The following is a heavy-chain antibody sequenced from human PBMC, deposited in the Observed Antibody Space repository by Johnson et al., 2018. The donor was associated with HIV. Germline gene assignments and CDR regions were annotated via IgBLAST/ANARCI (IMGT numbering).Heavy chain of an antibody. CDR2: ISFAGMKK. D-gene: IGHD1-1*01. Sequence: QVQLVESGGGLVQPGGSLKLSCAASGFTFSNYGMAWVRQAPGKGLEWVAVISFAGMKKHYADSVRGRFTISRDNSKNSLYLQMNSLRAEETALYYCARVTRYKWNSDAFDIWGQGTMVTVSS. CDR3: ARVTRYKWNSDAFDI. CDR1: GFTFSNYG. J-gene: IGHJ3*02. V-gene: IGHV3-33*08.